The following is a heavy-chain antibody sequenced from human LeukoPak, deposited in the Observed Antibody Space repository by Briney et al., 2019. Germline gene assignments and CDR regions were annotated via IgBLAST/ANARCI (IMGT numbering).Heavy chain of an antibody. D-gene: IGHD3-3*01. J-gene: IGHJ4*02. Sequence: SETLSLTCAVYGGSFSGYYWSWIRQPPGKGLEWIGEINHSGSTNYNPSLKSRVTISVDTSKNQFSLKLSSVTAADTAVYYCARASYDFWSGYHLTNFDYWGQGTLVTVSS. CDR2: INHSGST. CDR3: ARASYDFWSGYHLTNFDY. CDR1: GGSFSGYY. V-gene: IGHV4-34*01.